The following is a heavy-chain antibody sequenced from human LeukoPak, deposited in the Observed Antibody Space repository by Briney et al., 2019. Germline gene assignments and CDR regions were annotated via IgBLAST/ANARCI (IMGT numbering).Heavy chain of an antibody. Sequence: GGSLRLSCEASGFTFTSYAMSWVRQAPGKGLERVAVIWYDGSNKYYAGSVKGRFTISRDNSKNTLYLQMNSLRAEDTAVYYCARDPRAVAGTSYIDYWGQGTLVTVSS. J-gene: IGHJ4*02. V-gene: IGHV3-33*08. CDR3: ARDPRAVAGTSYIDY. CDR1: GFTFTSYA. D-gene: IGHD6-19*01. CDR2: IWYDGSNK.